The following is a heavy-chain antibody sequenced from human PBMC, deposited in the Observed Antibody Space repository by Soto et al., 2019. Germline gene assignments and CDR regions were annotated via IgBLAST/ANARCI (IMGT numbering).Heavy chain of an antibody. CDR1: GFSFSNAW. V-gene: IGHV3-15*01. Sequence: EVQLVESGGGLVKPGGSLRLSCAASGFSFSNAWMSWVRQLPGKGLEWVGHIKSKTDGGTADYAAPVKGRFTISRDDSKNTLDLQMNSLKTEDTAMFYCTTLNYGVDVWGQGTTVTVSS. CDR2: IKSKTDGGTA. J-gene: IGHJ6*02. CDR3: TTLNYGVDV.